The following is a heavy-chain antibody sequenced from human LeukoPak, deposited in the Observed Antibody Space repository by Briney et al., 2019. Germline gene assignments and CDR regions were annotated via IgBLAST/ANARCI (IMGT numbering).Heavy chain of an antibody. D-gene: IGHD1-26*01. CDR2: IYYSGST. CDR3: ARGRGYGGNYLRSFDI. V-gene: IGHV4-39*01. CDR1: GGSISSSSYY. Sequence: SETLSLTCTVSGGSISSSSYYWDWIRQPPGKGLEWIGSIYYSGSTYYNPSLKSRVTISVDTSKNQFSLKLSSVTAADTAVYYCARGRGYGGNYLRSFDIWGQGTMVTVSS. J-gene: IGHJ3*02.